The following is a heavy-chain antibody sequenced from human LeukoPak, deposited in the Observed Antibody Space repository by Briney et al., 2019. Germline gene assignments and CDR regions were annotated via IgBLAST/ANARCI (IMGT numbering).Heavy chain of an antibody. CDR1: GYTFTSYG. Sequence: ASVKVSCKASGYTFTSYGITWVRQAPGQGLEWVGWIRPYTGDTNYAQKLQGRVTMTTDTSTSTGYMDLRSLRSDDTAMYYCARGAYGEVSFDFWGQGKMVNVSS. CDR3: ARGAYGEVSFDF. V-gene: IGHV1-18*01. D-gene: IGHD4-17*01. J-gene: IGHJ3*01. CDR2: IRPYTGDT.